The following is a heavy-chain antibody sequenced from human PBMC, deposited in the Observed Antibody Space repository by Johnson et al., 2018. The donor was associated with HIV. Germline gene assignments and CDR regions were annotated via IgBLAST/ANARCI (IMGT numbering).Heavy chain of an antibody. CDR3: AKIRITMIVVVEGVDAFDI. V-gene: IGHV3-30*02. D-gene: IGHD3-22*01. J-gene: IGHJ3*02. CDR1: GFTFSSYA. CDR2: IRYDGSNK. Sequence: QMQLVESGGGLVQPGGSLRLSCAASGFTFSSYAMSWVRQAPGKGLEWVAFIRYDGSNKYYADSVKGRFTISRDNSKNTLYLQMNSLRAEDTAVYYCAKIRITMIVVVEGVDAFDIWGQGTMVTVSS.